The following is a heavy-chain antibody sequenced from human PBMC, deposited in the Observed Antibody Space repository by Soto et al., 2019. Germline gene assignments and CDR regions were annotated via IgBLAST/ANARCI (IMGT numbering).Heavy chain of an antibody. D-gene: IGHD3-22*01. CDR1: GGTLSSYA. CDR3: ARARKTYCYDSSGPAD. V-gene: IGHV1-8*02. CDR2: MNPNCGTT. Sequence: ASVEVSCKDCGGTLSSYAMSWVRQAPGQGLEWMGWMNPNCGTTDYVQKFQGRVTMTWNTSISTAYMELSSLRSEDTAVYYCARARKTYCYDSSGPADWGQGTLVTVSS. J-gene: IGHJ4*02.